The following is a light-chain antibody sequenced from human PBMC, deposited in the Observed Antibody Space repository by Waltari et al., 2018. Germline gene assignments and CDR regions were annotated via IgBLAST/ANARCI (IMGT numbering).Light chain of an antibody. V-gene: IGLV1-40*01. CDR3: QSYDSSLFVV. J-gene: IGLJ2*01. Sequence: QSVLTQPPSVSGAPGQRVTISCTGSSSNIGAGFDVHWYQQLPGTAPKLLIFGNNNRPSGVPDRFPGSKSGTSASLAITGLQAEDEADYYCQSYDSSLFVVFGGGTKLTVL. CDR1: SSNIGAGFD. CDR2: GNN.